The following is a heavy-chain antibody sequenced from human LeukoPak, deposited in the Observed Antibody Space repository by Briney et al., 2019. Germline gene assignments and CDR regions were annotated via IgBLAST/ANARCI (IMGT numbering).Heavy chain of an antibody. D-gene: IGHD3-16*01. V-gene: IGHV1-46*01. Sequence: ASVKVSFKASGYTFTIYYMHWVRQAPGQGLEWMGIINPSGGSTSYAQKFQGRVTMTRDTSTSTVYMELSSLRSEDTAVYYCARDPLRGVFDYWGQGTLVTVSS. CDR2: INPSGGST. J-gene: IGHJ4*02. CDR3: ARDPLRGVFDY. CDR1: GYTFTIYY.